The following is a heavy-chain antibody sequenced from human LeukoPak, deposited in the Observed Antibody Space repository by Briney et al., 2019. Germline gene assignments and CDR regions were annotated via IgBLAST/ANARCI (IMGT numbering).Heavy chain of an antibody. CDR1: GGSISTSNYY. V-gene: IGHV3-53*01. CDR3: ARDDYYGSGSYSPYFDC. Sequence: ETLSLTCTISGGSISTSNYYWGWIRQPPGKGLEWVSVIYSGGSTYYADSVKGRFTISRDNSKNTLYLQMNSLRAEDTAVYYCARDDYYGSGSYSPYFDCWGQGTLVTVSS. J-gene: IGHJ4*02. D-gene: IGHD3-10*01. CDR2: IYSGGST.